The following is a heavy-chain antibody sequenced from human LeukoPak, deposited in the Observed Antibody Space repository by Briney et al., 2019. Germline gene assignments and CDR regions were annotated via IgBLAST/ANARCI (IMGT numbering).Heavy chain of an antibody. D-gene: IGHD1-7*01. J-gene: IGHJ4*02. Sequence: ASVTVSCKVSGNTLSELSMHWVRQAPGKGLEWMGGVDPEDDETIYAQKFQGRVTMTEDTSTDTAYMELSSLRSEDTAVYYCATDQHWQLLGYWGQGTLVTVSS. CDR2: VDPEDDET. CDR1: GNTLSELS. CDR3: ATDQHWQLLGY. V-gene: IGHV1-24*01.